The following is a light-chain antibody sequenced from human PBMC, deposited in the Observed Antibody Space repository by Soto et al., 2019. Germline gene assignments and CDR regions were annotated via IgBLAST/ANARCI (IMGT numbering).Light chain of an antibody. CDR3: YSSRSSSTTFYV. Sequence: QSALTQPAPVSGSPGQSITISCAGTSSDIGGSEYVAWYQHHPGKAPKLMIYGVSNRPSGVSNRFSGSKSGNTASLTISGLQAEDEADYFCYSSRSSSTTFYVFGTGTKVTVL. CDR2: GVS. CDR1: SSDIGGSEY. V-gene: IGLV2-14*03. J-gene: IGLJ1*01.